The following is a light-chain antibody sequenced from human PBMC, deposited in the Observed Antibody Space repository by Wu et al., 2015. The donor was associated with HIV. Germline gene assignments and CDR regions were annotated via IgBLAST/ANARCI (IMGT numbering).Light chain of an antibody. J-gene: IGKJ5*01. CDR3: QQYGSSLLT. V-gene: IGKV3-20*01. CDR2: GAS. CDR1: QSVSSTY. Sequence: EIVLTQSPGTLSLSPGERATLSCRASQSVSSTYLAWYQQKPGQAPRLLIYGASSRATGIPDRFSGSGSGTDFTLTIGRLEPEDFAVYYCQQYGSSLLTFGQGTRLEIK.